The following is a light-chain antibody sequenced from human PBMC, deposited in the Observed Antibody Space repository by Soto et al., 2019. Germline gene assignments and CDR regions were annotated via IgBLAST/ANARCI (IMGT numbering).Light chain of an antibody. V-gene: IGKV3-20*01. Sequence: IVLTHSPGTLSLSPWAIATPSCRASQSVSSSYLAWYQQKPVQAPKVLIYRASSRATGIPDRFSGSGSGTDFTLTISRLEPEDFAVYYCQQYGSSPLTFGGGTKVDIK. J-gene: IGKJ4*01. CDR1: QSVSSSY. CDR2: RAS. CDR3: QQYGSSPLT.